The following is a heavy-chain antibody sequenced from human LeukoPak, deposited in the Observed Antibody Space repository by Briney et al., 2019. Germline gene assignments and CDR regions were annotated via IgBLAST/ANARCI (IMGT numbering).Heavy chain of an antibody. V-gene: IGHV3-53*01. Sequence: GGSLRLSCAASGFTFSTYDISWVRQAPGKGLEWVSVIYSGGSTYYADSVKGRFTISRDNSKSTLYIQMNSLRAEDTAVYYCARAKPKNMVRGLIMRRESRYYFDYWGQGTLVTVSS. CDR2: IYSGGST. J-gene: IGHJ4*02. CDR1: GFTFSTYD. CDR3: ARAKPKNMVRGLIMRRESRYYFDY. D-gene: IGHD3-10*01.